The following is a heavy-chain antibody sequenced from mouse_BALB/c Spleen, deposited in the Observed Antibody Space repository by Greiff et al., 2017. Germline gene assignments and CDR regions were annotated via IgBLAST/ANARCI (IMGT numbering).Heavy chain of an antibody. J-gene: IGHJ2*01. CDR1: GYTFTSYW. V-gene: IGHV1-5*01. Sequence: EVQLQQSGTVLARPGASVKMSCKASGYTFTSYWMHWVKQRPGQGLEWIGAIYPGNSDTSYNQKFKGKAKLTAVTSTSTAYMELSSLTNEDSAVYYCTREIYDGYYEDYWGQGTTLTVSS. D-gene: IGHD2-3*01. CDR3: TREIYDGYYEDY. CDR2: IYPGNSDT.